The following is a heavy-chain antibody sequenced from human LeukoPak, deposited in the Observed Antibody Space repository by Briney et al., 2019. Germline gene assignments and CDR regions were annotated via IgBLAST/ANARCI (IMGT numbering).Heavy chain of an antibody. CDR1: GFTVSNNY. CDR3: ARAMDY. Sequence: GGSLRLSCVASGFTVSNNYMSWVRQAPGKGLEWVANINQDGSQKHYVDSVKGRFTISRDNAKNSMYLQMNSLRVEDTAVYYCARAMDYWGPGTLVTVSS. V-gene: IGHV3-7*03. CDR2: INQDGSQK. J-gene: IGHJ4*02.